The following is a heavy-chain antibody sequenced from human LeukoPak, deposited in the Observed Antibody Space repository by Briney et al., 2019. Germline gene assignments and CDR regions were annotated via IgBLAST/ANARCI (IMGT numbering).Heavy chain of an antibody. Sequence: SETLSLTCTVSGGSISSSSYYWGWIRQPPGKGLEWIGSIYYSGSTYYNPSLKSRVTISVDTSKNQFSLKLSSVTAADTAVYYCASRKPVPYCSGGSCGFDYWGQGTLVTVSS. CDR1: GGSISSSSYY. D-gene: IGHD2-15*01. CDR2: IYYSGST. V-gene: IGHV4-39*07. CDR3: ASRKPVPYCSGGSCGFDY. J-gene: IGHJ4*02.